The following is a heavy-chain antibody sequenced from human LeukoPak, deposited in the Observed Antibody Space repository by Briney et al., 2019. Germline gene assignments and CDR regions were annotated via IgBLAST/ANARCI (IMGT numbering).Heavy chain of an antibody. V-gene: IGHV3-21*01. D-gene: IGHD6-13*01. Sequence: GGSLRLSCAASGFTFSSYSMNWVRQAPGKGLEWVSSISSSSSYIYYADSVKGRFTISRDNAKNSLYLQMNSLRAEDTAVYYCARSWMTIAAAGTPGAFDIWGQGTMVTVSS. J-gene: IGHJ3*02. CDR1: GFTFSSYS. CDR3: ARSWMTIAAAGTPGAFDI. CDR2: ISSSSSYI.